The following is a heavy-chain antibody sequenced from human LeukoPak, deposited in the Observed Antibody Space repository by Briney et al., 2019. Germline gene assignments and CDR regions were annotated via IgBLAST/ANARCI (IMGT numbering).Heavy chain of an antibody. Sequence: GESLKISCNGSGYXFTSYWICWVRQMPGKGLEWMGIIYPGDSDTRYSPSFQGQVTISADKSISTAYLQWSSLKASDTAMYYCARLAVAIDWFDPWGQGILVTVSS. CDR2: IYPGDSDT. CDR3: ARLAVAIDWFDP. J-gene: IGHJ5*02. CDR1: GYXFTSYW. V-gene: IGHV5-51*01. D-gene: IGHD6-19*01.